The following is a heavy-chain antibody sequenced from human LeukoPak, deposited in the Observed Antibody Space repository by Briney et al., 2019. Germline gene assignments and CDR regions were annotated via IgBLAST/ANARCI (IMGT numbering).Heavy chain of an antibody. CDR3: ARSANTAMVEVCYFDY. Sequence: SVKVSCKASGGTFISYAISWVRQAPGQGLEWMGWIISIFGTANYAQKYQGRVTLTADEAPSKAYMGLSSLRSEDTAVYYCARSANTAMVEVCYFDYWGQGTLVTVSS. CDR1: GGTFISYA. J-gene: IGHJ4*02. CDR2: IISIFGTA. V-gene: IGHV1-69*01. D-gene: IGHD5-18*01.